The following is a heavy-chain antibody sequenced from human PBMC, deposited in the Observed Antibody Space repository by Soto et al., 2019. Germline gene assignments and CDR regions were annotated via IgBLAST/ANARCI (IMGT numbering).Heavy chain of an antibody. V-gene: IGHV1-18*01. D-gene: IGHD6-13*01. Sequence: ASVKVSCKASGYTFTSYGISWVRQAPGQGLEWMGWISAYNGNTNYAQKLQGRVTMTTDTSTSTAYMELRSLRSDDTAVYYCARDYCSSWHYYYGLAVWAQGTTVPVS. CDR1: GYTFTSYG. J-gene: IGHJ6*02. CDR2: ISAYNGNT. CDR3: ARDYCSSWHYYYGLAV.